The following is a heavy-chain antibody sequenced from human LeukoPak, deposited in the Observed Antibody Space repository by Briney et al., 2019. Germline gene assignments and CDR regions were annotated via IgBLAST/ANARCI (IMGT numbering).Heavy chain of an antibody. J-gene: IGHJ4*02. Sequence: ASVKVSCKASEYTFTGYYMHWMRQAPGQGLEWMGWIKGYNGDTNYAQNFQGRVTMTTDTSTTTAYMELSSLTSDDTAIYYCAREGGILGALDYWGQGTLVTVSS. CDR2: IKGYNGDT. D-gene: IGHD1-26*01. CDR1: EYTFTGYY. V-gene: IGHV1-18*04. CDR3: AREGGILGALDY.